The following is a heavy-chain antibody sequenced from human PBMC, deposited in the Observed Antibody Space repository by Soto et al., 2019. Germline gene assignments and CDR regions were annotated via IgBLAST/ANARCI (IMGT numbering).Heavy chain of an antibody. CDR1: GFTFDDYA. CDR3: AKDKNLLGATGVFDY. D-gene: IGHD1-26*01. Sequence: DVQLVESGGGLVQPGRSLRLSCAASGFTFDDYAMHWVRQAPGKGLEWVSGISWNSGSIGYADSVKGRFTISRDNAKNSLYLQMTSLRAEDTALYYCAKDKNLLGATGVFDYRGQGPLVTVSS. J-gene: IGHJ4*02. V-gene: IGHV3-9*01. CDR2: ISWNSGSI.